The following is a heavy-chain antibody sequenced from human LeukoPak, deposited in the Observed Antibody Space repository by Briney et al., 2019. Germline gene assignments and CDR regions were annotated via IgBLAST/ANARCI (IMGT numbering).Heavy chain of an antibody. J-gene: IGHJ6*03. CDR2: ISGSGGST. CDR1: GFTFSSYG. Sequence: GGSLRLSCAASGFTFSSYGMSWVRQAPGKGLEWVSAISGSGGSTYYADSVKGRFTISRDNSKNTLYLQRNSRRAEDTAVYYCAKGSPAYYYGSGETYYYYYYMDVWGKGTTVTISS. D-gene: IGHD3-10*01. CDR3: AKGSPAYYYGSGETYYYYYYMDV. V-gene: IGHV3-23*01.